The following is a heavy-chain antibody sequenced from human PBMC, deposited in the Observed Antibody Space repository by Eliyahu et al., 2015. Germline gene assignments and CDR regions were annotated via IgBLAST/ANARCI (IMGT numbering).Heavy chain of an antibody. Sequence: QVQLQESGPGLVKPSQTLSLTCTVSGGSISSGXYSWXWIRXPAGKGLEWIGRIYTSGSTNYNPSLKSRVTISVDTSKNQFSLKLSSVTAADTAVYYCARDGEEGKQQLVDLDPRGYYYYYYMDVWGKGTTVTVSS. D-gene: IGHD6-13*01. J-gene: IGHJ6*03. V-gene: IGHV4-61*02. CDR3: ARDGEEGKQQLVDLDPRGYYYYYYMDV. CDR1: GGSISSGXYS. CDR2: IYTSGST.